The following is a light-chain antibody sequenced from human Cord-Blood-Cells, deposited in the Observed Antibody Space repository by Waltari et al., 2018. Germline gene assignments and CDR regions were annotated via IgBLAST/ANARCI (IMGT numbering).Light chain of an antibody. CDR1: SSDVGSYNL. V-gene: IGLV2-23*01. CDR2: EGS. Sequence: QSALTQPASVSGSPGQSITISCTGTSSDVGSYNLFSWYQQHPGKAPKLMISEGSKRPSGVSNRFSGSKSGNTASLTISGLQAEDEADYYCCSYAGSSTFVVFGGGTKLTVL. J-gene: IGLJ2*01. CDR3: CSYAGSSTFVV.